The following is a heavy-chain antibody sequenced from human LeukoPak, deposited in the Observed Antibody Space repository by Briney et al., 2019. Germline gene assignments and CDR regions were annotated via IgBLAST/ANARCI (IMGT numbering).Heavy chain of an antibody. V-gene: IGHV4-30-4*01. J-gene: IGHJ4*02. Sequence: SETLSLTCTVSGGSISSGDYYWSWIRQPPGKGLEWIGYIYYSGSTYYNPSLKSRVTISVDASKNQFSLKLSSVTAADTAVYYCARGLFGDFDYWGQGTLVTVSS. CDR2: IYYSGST. CDR3: ARGLFGDFDY. CDR1: GGSISSGDYY. D-gene: IGHD3-16*01.